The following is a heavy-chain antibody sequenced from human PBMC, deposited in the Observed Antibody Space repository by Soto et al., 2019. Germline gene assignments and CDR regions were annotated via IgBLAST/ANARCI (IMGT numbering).Heavy chain of an antibody. D-gene: IGHD6-13*01. Sequence: PGGSLRLSCAASGFTFSSSGMHWVRQAPGKGLEWVALMSFDGTNMYYADSVKGRFTISRDNSKNTLYLQMNSLRAEDTAVYYCAKERGSPSRFFHYWGQGTLVTSPQ. CDR3: AKERGSPSRFFHY. CDR2: MSFDGTNM. V-gene: IGHV3-30*18. J-gene: IGHJ4*02. CDR1: GFTFSSSG.